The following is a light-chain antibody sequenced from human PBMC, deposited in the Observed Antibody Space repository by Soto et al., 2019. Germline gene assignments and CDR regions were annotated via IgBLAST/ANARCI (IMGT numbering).Light chain of an antibody. CDR2: DAS. CDR1: QSVSSN. CDR3: QHYNNWPPET. Sequence: EIVVTQSPATLSVSPGERATLSCRASQSVSSNLAWYQQKPGQAPRLLIYDASTRATSIPARFSGSGSGTEFTLTISSLQSEDFAVYYCQHYNNWPPETFGQGTKVEIK. V-gene: IGKV3-15*01. J-gene: IGKJ1*01.